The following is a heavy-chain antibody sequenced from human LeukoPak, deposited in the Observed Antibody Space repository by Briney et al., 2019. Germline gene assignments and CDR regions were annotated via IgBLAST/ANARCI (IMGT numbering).Heavy chain of an antibody. CDR2: ISDSGST. CDR1: GGSFSGYY. J-gene: IGHJ3*02. CDR3: ARRRVPAALRVAFDI. Sequence: MPSETLSLTCTVSGGSFSGYYWSWIRQSPGKGLEWIGYISDSGSTIHNSSLRSRVTMSVDTSKNQFSLTLSSVTAADTAVYYCARRRVPAALRVAFDIWGQGTMVTVSS. V-gene: IGHV4-59*08. D-gene: IGHD2-2*01.